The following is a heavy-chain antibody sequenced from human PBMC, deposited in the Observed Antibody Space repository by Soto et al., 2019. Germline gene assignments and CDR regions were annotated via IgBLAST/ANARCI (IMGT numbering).Heavy chain of an antibody. V-gene: IGHV3-9*01. CDR2: ISRSGGDM. CDR1: GFTFDDHA. Sequence: EVQLVESGGGLLQPGRSLRLSCAASGFTFDDHAMHWVRQAPGKGLEWVSGISRSGGDMGYADSMKGRFTISRDNAKNSLYLEMNSLRAEDTAVYYCARESEDLTSNFDYWGQGTLVTVSS. CDR3: ARESEDLTSNFDY. J-gene: IGHJ4*02.